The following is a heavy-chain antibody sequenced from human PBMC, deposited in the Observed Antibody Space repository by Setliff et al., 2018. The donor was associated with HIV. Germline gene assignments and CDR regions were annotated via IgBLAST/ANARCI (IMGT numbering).Heavy chain of an antibody. CDR1: GGSISTGVYY. CDR3: ARVYSRSWFFFDH. J-gene: IGHJ4*02. D-gene: IGHD6-13*01. CDR2: ISASGST. Sequence: LSLTCTVSGGSISTGVYYWSWIRQPADKALEWIGRISASGSTNYNPTLESRVTLSIDTSNNQFSLKLTSVTAADTAVYYCARVYSRSWFFFDHWGQGILVTVSS. V-gene: IGHV4-61*02.